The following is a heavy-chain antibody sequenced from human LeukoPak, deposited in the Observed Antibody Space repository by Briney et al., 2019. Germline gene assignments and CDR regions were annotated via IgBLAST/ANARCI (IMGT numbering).Heavy chain of an antibody. J-gene: IGHJ4*02. CDR2: ISWNSGSI. V-gene: IGHV3-9*03. CDR3: AKDIGPRGQYYFDY. CDR1: RFTFDDYA. D-gene: IGHD3-16*01. Sequence: GGSLRLSCAVSRFTFDDYAMHWVRQAQGKGLEWVSGISWNSGSIGYADSVKGRFTISRDNAKNSLYLQMNSLRAEDMALYYCAKDIGPRGQYYFDYWGQGALVTVSS.